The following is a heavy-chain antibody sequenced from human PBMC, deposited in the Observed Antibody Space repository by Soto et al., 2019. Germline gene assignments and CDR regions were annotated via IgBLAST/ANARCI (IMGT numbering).Heavy chain of an antibody. V-gene: IGHV3-30*18. CDR3: AKDNGSGCYWLRVGDDADI. CDR2: ISYDGSNK. Sequence: QVQLVESGGGVVQPGRSLRLSCAASGFTFSSYGMHWVSKAPGKGLEWVAVISYDGSNKYYADSVKGRLTISRDNSKITLYLQMSSLGGEDTAVYYCAKDNGSGCYWLRVGDDADIWVQGTMVTVS. J-gene: IGHJ3*02. D-gene: IGHD6-19*01. CDR1: GFTFSSYG.